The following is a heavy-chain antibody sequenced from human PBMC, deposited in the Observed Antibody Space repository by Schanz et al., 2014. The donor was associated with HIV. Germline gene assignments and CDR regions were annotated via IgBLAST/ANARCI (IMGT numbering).Heavy chain of an antibody. CDR3: AREDWSLPD. CDR1: GFTFSNYF. V-gene: IGHV3-7*01. D-gene: IGHD3-3*01. J-gene: IGHJ4*02. Sequence: EVQLVESGGDLVQSGGSLRLSCVASGFTFSNYFMTWVRQALGKGLEWVAHIKSDGSAQDYVDSVKGRFTISRDNARNSVFLQMTSLRADDTAVYYCAREDWSLPDWGQGTLVTVSS. CDR2: IKSDGSAQ.